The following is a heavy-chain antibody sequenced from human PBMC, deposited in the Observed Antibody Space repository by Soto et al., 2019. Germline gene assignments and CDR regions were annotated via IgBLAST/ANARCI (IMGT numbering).Heavy chain of an antibody. D-gene: IGHD3-16*01. CDR1: GFTFSSYS. J-gene: IGHJ4*02. V-gene: IGHV3-21*01. CDR2: ISSSSSYI. CDR3: ARVWGDQYYFDY. Sequence: RLSCAASGFTFSSYSMNWVRQAPGKGLEWVSSISSSSSYIYYADSVKGRFTISRDNAKNSLYLQMNSLRAEDTAVYYCARVWGDQYYFDYWGQGTLVTVSS.